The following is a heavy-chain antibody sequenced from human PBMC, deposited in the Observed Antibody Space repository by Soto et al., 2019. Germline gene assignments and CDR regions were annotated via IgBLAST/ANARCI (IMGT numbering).Heavy chain of an antibody. V-gene: IGHV4-38-2*01. CDR2: IYHSGST. CDR3: ARVHVMVVAGSTFDY. Sequence: SETLSLTCAVSGYSISSGYYWGWIRQPPGKGLEWIGSIYHSGSTYYNPSLKSRVTISVDTSKNQFSLKLSSVTAADTAVYYCARVHVMVVAGSTFDYWGHGTLVTVSS. J-gene: IGHJ4*01. D-gene: IGHD6-19*01. CDR1: GYSISSGYY.